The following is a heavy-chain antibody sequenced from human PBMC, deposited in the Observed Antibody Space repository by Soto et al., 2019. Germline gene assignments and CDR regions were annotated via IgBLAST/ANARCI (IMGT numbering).Heavy chain of an antibody. J-gene: IGHJ4*02. D-gene: IGHD6-13*01. V-gene: IGHV4-31*03. CDR3: ARGGRTAAAGVFDY. CDR2: IYYTGDT. CDR1: GGSISSGGYY. Sequence: QVQLQESGPGLVKPSQTLSLTCTVSGGSISSGGYYWNWIRQHPGKGLEWIGYIYYTGDTYYNPSLKIRVKISLDTSKNQFSLRLSSVTAADTAVYYCARGGRTAAAGVFDYWGQGTLVTVSS.